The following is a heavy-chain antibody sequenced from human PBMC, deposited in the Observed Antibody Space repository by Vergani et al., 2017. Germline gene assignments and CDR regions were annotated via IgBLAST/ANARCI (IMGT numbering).Heavy chain of an antibody. Sequence: QVQLQESGPGLVKPSETLSLTCAVSGYSISSGYYWGWIRQPPGKGLEWIGSIYHSGSTYYNPSLKSRVTISVDTSKNQFSLKLSSVTAADTAEYYCARRLGIAAFWFDPWGQGTLVTVSS. D-gene: IGHD6-13*01. J-gene: IGHJ5*02. CDR2: IYHSGST. V-gene: IGHV4-38-2*01. CDR1: GYSISSGYY. CDR3: ARRLGIAAFWFDP.